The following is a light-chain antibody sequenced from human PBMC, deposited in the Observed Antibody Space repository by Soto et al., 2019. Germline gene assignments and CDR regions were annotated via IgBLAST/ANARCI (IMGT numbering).Light chain of an antibody. CDR1: QTISSW. J-gene: IGKJ3*01. CDR2: KAS. Sequence: DIQMTQSPSTLSGSVGDRVTITCRASQTISSWLAWYQQKPGKAPKLLIYKASTLKSGVPSRFSGSGSGTEFTLTVSSLQPEDFATYYCQQFNSFSFNFGPGTKVDIK. CDR3: QQFNSFSFN. V-gene: IGKV1-5*03.